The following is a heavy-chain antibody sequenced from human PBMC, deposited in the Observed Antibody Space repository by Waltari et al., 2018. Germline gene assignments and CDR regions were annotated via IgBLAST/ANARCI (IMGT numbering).Heavy chain of an antibody. CDR1: GDSISGSRNY. CDR3: ARQLRFVDWIPRYFDS. V-gene: IGHV4-39*01. D-gene: IGHD3-3*01. Sequence: QMELQESGPRLVKPSETLSLTCNVSGDSISGSRNYWAWLRQPPGKNLQWIGSIYYSGTTYYNPSLKGRCASSVDTSRNQFSLNVNSVTAADTGIYYCARQLRFVDWIPRYFDSWGRGTLATVSS. J-gene: IGHJ4*02. CDR2: IYYSGTT.